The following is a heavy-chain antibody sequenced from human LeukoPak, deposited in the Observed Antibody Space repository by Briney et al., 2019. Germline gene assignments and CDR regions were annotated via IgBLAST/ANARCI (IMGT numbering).Heavy chain of an antibody. D-gene: IGHD3-3*01. CDR2: ISGSGGGT. J-gene: IGHJ4*02. CDR3: AKERAFGTWLGDY. V-gene: IGHV3-23*01. CDR1: GFIFSSYA. Sequence: GGSLRLSCAASGFIFSSYAMTWVRQAPGKGPEWVSAISGSGGGTYYADSVKGRFTISRDNSKNTLYLHMNSLRAEDTVVYYCAKERAFGTWLGDYWGQGTPVTVSS.